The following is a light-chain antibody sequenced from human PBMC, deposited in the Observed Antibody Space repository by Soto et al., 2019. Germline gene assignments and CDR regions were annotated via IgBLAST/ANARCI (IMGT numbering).Light chain of an antibody. CDR3: MQALQTLLT. CDR2: LGS. V-gene: IGKV2-28*01. J-gene: IGKJ5*01. Sequence: EIVMTQSPLALSVTPGESASISCRSSQSLLHSNGNNYFDWYLQKPGQSPQLLIYLGSSRASGVPDRFSGSGSGTDFTLKISGVEAEDVGVYHCMQALQTLLTFGQGTRLEIK. CDR1: QSLLHSNGNNY.